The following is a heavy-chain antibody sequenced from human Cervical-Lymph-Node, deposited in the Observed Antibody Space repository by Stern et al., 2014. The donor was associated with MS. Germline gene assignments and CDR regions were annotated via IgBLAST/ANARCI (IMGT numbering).Heavy chain of an antibody. CDR1: GFTFSSYG. CDR3: ARTYSGSYYSYYYGMDV. D-gene: IGHD1-26*01. V-gene: IGHV3-33*01. CDR2: IWYDGSNK. Sequence: MQLVASGGGVVQPGRSLRLSCAASGFTFSSYGMHWVRQAPGKGLEWVAVIWYDGSNKYYADSVKGRFTISRDNSKNTLYLQMNSLRAEDTAVYYCARTYSGSYYSYYYGMDVWGQGTTVTVSS. J-gene: IGHJ6*02.